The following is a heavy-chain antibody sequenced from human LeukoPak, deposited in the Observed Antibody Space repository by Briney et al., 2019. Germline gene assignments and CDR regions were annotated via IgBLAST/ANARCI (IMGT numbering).Heavy chain of an antibody. Sequence: GRSLRLSCAASGFTFDDFAMHWVRQAPGEGLEWVSGISWNSGSIGYADSVKGRFTISRDNAKNSLYLQMNSLRAEDTSLSYCAKDITRPVAGNRLSDYWGQGTLVTVSS. CDR3: AKDITRPVAGNRLSDY. CDR2: ISWNSGSI. J-gene: IGHJ4*02. D-gene: IGHD6-19*01. CDR1: GFTFDDFA. V-gene: IGHV3-9*01.